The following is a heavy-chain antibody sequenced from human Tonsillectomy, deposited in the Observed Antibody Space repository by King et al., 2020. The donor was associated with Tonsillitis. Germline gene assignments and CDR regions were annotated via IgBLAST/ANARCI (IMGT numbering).Heavy chain of an antibody. J-gene: IGHJ3*02. Sequence: QLQESGPGLVKPSQTLSLTCTVSGGSISSGGYYWSWIRQPAGKGLEWIGRFYTSETTNHNPSLTSRVTMSVDTSKNQFSLKLNSVTAADTAAYYCARDRLEGVGYSFDIWGQGTLVTVSS. D-gene: IGHD3-16*01. CDR3: ARDRLEGVGYSFDI. CDR2: FYTSETT. CDR1: GGSISSGGYY. V-gene: IGHV4-61*02.